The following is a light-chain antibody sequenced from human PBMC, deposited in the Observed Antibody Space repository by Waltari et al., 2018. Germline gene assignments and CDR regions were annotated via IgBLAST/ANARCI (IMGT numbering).Light chain of an antibody. V-gene: IGKV1-9*01. J-gene: IGKJ1*01. CDR3: RQHNSYPRT. CDR1: QDISRN. Sequence: DIHLTHSPSFLSASVGDKVPLPCRARQDISRNLAWYQQKPGKAPKLLSYRASTLQSGVPSRFSGSQSGTEFTLTISSLQSEDFATYSCRQHNSYPRTFGQGTKVEVK. CDR2: RAS.